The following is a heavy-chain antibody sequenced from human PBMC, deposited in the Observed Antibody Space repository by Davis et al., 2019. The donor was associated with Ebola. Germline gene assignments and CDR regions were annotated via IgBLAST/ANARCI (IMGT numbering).Heavy chain of an antibody. Sequence: SVTVSCKASGGTFSSYAISWVRQAPGQGLEWMGGIIPIFGTANYAQKFQGRVTITADESTSTAYMELSSLRSEDTAVYYCAREVPSRHYGMDVWGKGTTVTVSS. D-gene: IGHD6-6*01. CDR3: AREVPSRHYGMDV. J-gene: IGHJ6*04. V-gene: IGHV1-69*13. CDR2: IIPIFGTA. CDR1: GGTFSSYA.